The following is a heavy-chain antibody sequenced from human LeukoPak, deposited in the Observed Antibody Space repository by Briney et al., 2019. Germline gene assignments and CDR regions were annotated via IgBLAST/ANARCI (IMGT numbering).Heavy chain of an antibody. V-gene: IGHV3-30*02. J-gene: IGHJ6*02. D-gene: IGHD3-3*01. CDR2: IWYDGSNK. Sequence: PGGSLRLSCAASGFTFSSYGMHWVRQAPGKGLEWVAVIWYDGSNKYYADSVKGRFTISRDNSKNTLYLQMNSLRAEDTAVYYCAKDLNSEFLEWLYRYYYGMDVWGQGTTVTVSS. CDR3: AKDLNSEFLEWLYRYYYGMDV. CDR1: GFTFSSYG.